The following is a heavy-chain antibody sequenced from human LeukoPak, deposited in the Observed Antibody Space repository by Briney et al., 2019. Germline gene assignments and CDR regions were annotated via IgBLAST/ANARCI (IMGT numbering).Heavy chain of an antibody. J-gene: IGHJ4*02. CDR1: GFPFSNYA. CDR3: AMRADSGYDRVLVDY. CDR2: ISYDGSDK. V-gene: IGHV3-30*14. Sequence: GGSLRLSCAASGFPFSNYAVHWVRQAPGKGLEWVALISYDGSDKFYADSVKGRFTISRDNSKNTLYLQMNSLRAEDTAVYYCAMRADSGYDRVLVDYWGQGTLVTVSS. D-gene: IGHD5-12*01.